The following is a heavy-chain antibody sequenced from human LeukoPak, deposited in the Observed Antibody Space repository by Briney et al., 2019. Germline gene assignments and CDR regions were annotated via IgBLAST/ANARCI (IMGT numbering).Heavy chain of an antibody. CDR2: IDWNGGST. V-gene: IGHV3-20*04. CDR3: ARGGLVGATAIDY. Sequence: GGSLTLSCAASGVTFDDYGMSWVRQAPGTGLEWVSGIDWNGGSTGYADSVKGRFTISRDNAKNSLYLQMNSLRAEDTALYYCARGGLVGATAIDYWGQGTLVTVSS. CDR1: GVTFDDYG. J-gene: IGHJ4*02. D-gene: IGHD1-26*01.